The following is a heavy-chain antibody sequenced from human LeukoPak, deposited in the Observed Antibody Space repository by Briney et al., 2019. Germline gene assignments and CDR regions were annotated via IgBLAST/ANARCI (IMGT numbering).Heavy chain of an antibody. D-gene: IGHD5-18*01. V-gene: IGHV1-18*01. Sequence: GASVKVSCKASGYTFTSYGISWVRQAPGQGLESMGWISAYNGNTNYAQKLQGRVTMTTDTSTSTAYMELRSLRSDDTAVYYCARRGYSYGQYYFDYWGQGTLVTVSS. CDR2: ISAYNGNT. J-gene: IGHJ4*02. CDR1: GYTFTSYG. CDR3: ARRGYSYGQYYFDY.